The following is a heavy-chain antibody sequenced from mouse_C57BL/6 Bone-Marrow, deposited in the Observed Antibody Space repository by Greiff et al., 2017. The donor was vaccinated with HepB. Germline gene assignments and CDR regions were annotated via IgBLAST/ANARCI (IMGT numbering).Heavy chain of an antibody. Sequence: DVMLVESGEGLVKPGGSLKLSCAASGFTFSSYAMSWVRQTPEKRLEWVAYISSGGDYIYYADTVKGRFTISRDNARNTLYLQMCRLKSEDTAMYSSTCDRPYYYGSSWYFDVWGTGTTVTVSS. CDR2: ISSGGDYI. V-gene: IGHV5-9-1*02. CDR3: TCDRPYYYGSSWYFDV. J-gene: IGHJ1*03. CDR1: GFTFSSYA. D-gene: IGHD1-1*01.